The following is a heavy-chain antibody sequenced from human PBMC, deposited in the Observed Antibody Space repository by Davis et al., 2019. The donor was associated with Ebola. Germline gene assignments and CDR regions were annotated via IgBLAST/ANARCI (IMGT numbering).Heavy chain of an antibody. J-gene: IGHJ4*02. D-gene: IGHD4-17*01. V-gene: IGHV3-15*01. CDR2: IKSKTDGGTT. CDR3: TGTVTPGEY. Sequence: GESLKISCGGSGFTFSSYWMSWVRQAPGKGLEWDGRIKSKTDGGTTDYAAPVKGRFTISRDDSKNTLYLQMNSLKTEDTAVYYCTGTVTPGEYWGQGTLVTVSS. CDR1: GFTFSSYW.